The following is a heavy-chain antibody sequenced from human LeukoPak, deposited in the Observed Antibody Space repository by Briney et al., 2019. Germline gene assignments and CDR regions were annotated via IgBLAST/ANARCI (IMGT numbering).Heavy chain of an antibody. CDR1: GLSFSNYG. CDR2: ISPSGRSI. Sequence: PGESLRLSCAGSGLSFSNYGMNWIRQAPGRGPEWVASISPSGRSIFYAESVKGRFTISRDNGKNSLFLQMSGLRAEDTAVYYCTGDQKTRILGTTDCWGQGTLVTVSS. D-gene: IGHD1-7*01. V-gene: IGHV3-21*06. CDR3: TGDQKTRILGTTDC. J-gene: IGHJ4*02.